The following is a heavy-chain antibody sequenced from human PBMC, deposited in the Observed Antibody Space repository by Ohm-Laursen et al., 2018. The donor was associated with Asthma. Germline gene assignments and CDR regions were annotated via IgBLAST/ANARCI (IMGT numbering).Heavy chain of an antibody. J-gene: IGHJ4*02. V-gene: IGHV3-23*01. Sequence: SLRLSCAASGFTFTDYAMSWVRQAPGKGLDLVSSIRPSDGYTSYADSVRGRFTISRDISKNTVYLQMDRLRAEDTAVYYCARSIAVAGTSFDYWGQGTLVTVSS. CDR3: ARSIAVAGTSFDY. CDR1: GFTFTDYA. CDR2: IRPSDGYT. D-gene: IGHD6-19*01.